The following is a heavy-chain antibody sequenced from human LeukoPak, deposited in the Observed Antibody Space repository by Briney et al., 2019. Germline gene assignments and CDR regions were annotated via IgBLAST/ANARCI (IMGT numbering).Heavy chain of an antibody. CDR2: INRDASSI. V-gene: IGHV3-74*01. J-gene: IGHJ4*02. Sequence: GGSLRLSCVASGLTFSSFWMSWVRQAPGKGLVWVSRINRDASSIAYADSVQGRFTISRDNAKNTLYLQMNNLRAEDTAVYYCAAPDHGRDFWGQGALVTVSS. CDR3: AAPDHGRDF. CDR1: GLTFSSFW.